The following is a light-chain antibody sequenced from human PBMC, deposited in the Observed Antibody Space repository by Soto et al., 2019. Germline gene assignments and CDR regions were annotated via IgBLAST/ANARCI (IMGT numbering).Light chain of an antibody. CDR2: EVT. CDR3: TSYTSNRTGV. V-gene: IGLV2-18*02. J-gene: IGLJ3*02. CDR1: SSDVGNYNR. Sequence: QSALTQPPSVSGSPGQSVTISCTGTSSDVGNYNRVSWYQQPPGTAPKLMIYEVTNRPSGVTNRFSASKSGNTASLTISGLQAEDEADYYCTSYTSNRTGVFGGGTKLTVL.